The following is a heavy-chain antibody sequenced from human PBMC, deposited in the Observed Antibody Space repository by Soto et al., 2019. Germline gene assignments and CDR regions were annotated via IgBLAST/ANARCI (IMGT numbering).Heavy chain of an antibody. CDR2: IYHSGST. J-gene: IGHJ5*02. CDR1: GGSFSGYY. V-gene: IGHV4-34*01. CDR3: ARVPGP. Sequence: SETLSLTCAVYGGSFSGYYWTWIRQPPGTGLEWIGYIYHSGSTYYNPSLKSRVTISVDRSKNQFSLKLSSVTAADTAVYYCARVPGPWGQGT.